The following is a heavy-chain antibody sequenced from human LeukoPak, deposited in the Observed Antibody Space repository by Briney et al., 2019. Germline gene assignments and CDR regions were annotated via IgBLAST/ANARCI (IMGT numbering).Heavy chain of an antibody. Sequence: PGGSLRLSCAASGFTFSSYAMTWVRQAPGKGLEWVSAISGSGAITYSADSVKGRFTISRDNSKNTLYLQMNTLRAEDTAIYFCAKTKRVVVPDADYFSLDVWGQGTTVTVSS. CDR1: GFTFSSYA. CDR3: AKTKRVVVPDADYFSLDV. V-gene: IGHV3-23*01. D-gene: IGHD2-2*01. J-gene: IGHJ6*02. CDR2: ISGSGAIT.